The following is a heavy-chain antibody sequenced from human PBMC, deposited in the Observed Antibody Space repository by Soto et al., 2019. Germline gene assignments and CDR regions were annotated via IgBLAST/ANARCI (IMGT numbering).Heavy chain of an antibody. D-gene: IGHD3-3*01. J-gene: IGHJ6*02. V-gene: IGHV1-8*01. Sequence: ASVKVSCKASGYTFTSYDINWVRQATGQGLEWMGWMNPNSGSTGYAQKFQGRVTMTRNTSISTAYMELSSLRSEDTAVYYCARGGGITIFGVVPHSGMDVWGQGTTVTVSS. CDR1: GYTFTSYD. CDR3: ARGGGITIFGVVPHSGMDV. CDR2: MNPNSGST.